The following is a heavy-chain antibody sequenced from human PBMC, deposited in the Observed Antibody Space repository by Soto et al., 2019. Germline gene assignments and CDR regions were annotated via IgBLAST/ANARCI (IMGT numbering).Heavy chain of an antibody. Sequence: LSLTCAVYGGSFSGYYWSWIRQPPGKGLEWVGEINHSGSTNYNPSLKSRVTISVDTSKNQFSLKLSSVTAADTAVYYCARGRFDWGQGTLVTVSS. CDR1: GGSFSGYY. J-gene: IGHJ4*02. CDR2: INHSGST. D-gene: IGHD3-16*01. CDR3: ARGRFD. V-gene: IGHV4-34*01.